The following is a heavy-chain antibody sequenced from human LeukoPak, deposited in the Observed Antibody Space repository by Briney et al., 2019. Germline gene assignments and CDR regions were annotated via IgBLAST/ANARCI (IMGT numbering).Heavy chain of an antibody. CDR2: IYYSGST. J-gene: IGHJ5*02. CDR1: GGSISSYY. D-gene: IGHD3-9*01. Sequence: PSETLSLTCTVSGGSISSYYWSWIRQPPGKGLEWIGYIYYSGSTNYNPSLKSRVTISVDTSKNQFSLKLSSVTAADTAVYYCAREARYYDILTGYLDPWGQGTLVTVSS. CDR3: AREARYYDILTGYLDP. V-gene: IGHV4-59*01.